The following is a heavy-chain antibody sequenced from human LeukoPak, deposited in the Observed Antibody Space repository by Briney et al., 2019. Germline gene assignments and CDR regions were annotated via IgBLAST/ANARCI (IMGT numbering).Heavy chain of an antibody. V-gene: IGHV1-2*02. D-gene: IGHD5-24*01. CDR3: ARDARWLQLNWFDP. J-gene: IGHJ5*02. CDR2: INPNSGGT. Sequence: WASVKVSCKASGYTFTGYYMHWVRQAPGQGLEWMGWINPNSGGTNYAQKFQGRVTMTRDTSISTAYMELSRLRSDDTAVYYCARDARWLQLNWFDPWGQGTLVTVSS. CDR1: GYTFTGYY.